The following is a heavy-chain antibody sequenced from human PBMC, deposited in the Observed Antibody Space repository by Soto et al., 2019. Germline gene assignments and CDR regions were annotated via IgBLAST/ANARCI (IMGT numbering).Heavy chain of an antibody. CDR3: AKASSMTMIVVGPSPFDY. D-gene: IGHD3-22*01. J-gene: IGHJ4*02. CDR1: GFTFTSYA. CDR2: ISGSGGST. Sequence: GSLRLSCAASGFTFTSYAMSWVRQAPGKGLEWVSAISGSGGSTYYADSVKGRFTISRDNSNNTLYLQMNRLRAEDTAVYYCAKASSMTMIVVGPSPFDYWGPGTMVTVYS. V-gene: IGHV3-23*01.